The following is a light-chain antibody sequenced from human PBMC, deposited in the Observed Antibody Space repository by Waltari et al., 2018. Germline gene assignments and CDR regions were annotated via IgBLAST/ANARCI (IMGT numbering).Light chain of an antibody. Sequence: DIQLTQSPSFLSASVGDRVTITCRASQGVSSYLAWYQQNPGKAPKLLIYASSTLQSGVPSRFSGSGSGTEFTLTISSMQPEDFATYYCQQLNSYPRTFGQGKRLEIK. CDR3: QQLNSYPRT. V-gene: IGKV1-9*01. CDR2: ASS. CDR1: QGVSSY. J-gene: IGKJ5*01.